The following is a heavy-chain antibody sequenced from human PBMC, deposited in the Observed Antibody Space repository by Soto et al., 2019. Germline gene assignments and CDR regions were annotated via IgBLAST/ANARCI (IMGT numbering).Heavy chain of an antibody. CDR1: GYTFTGYY. D-gene: IGHD3-9*01. J-gene: IGHJ3*02. CDR2: INPNSGGT. Sequence: GASGKVSCKASGYTFTGYYMHWVRQAPGQGLEWMGWINPNSGGTNYAQKFQGRVTMTRDTSISTAYMELSRLRSDDTAVYYCARDSGYYDILTGYWNGAFDIWGQGTMVTVSS. CDR3: ARDSGYYDILTGYWNGAFDI. V-gene: IGHV1-2*02.